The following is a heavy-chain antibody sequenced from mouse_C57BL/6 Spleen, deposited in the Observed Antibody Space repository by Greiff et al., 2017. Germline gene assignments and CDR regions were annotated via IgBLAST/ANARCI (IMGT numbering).Heavy chain of an antibody. J-gene: IGHJ1*03. V-gene: IGHV1-82*01. D-gene: IGHD1-1*01. CDR1: GYAFSSSW. CDR3: ARPPCYGRGFDV. CDR2: IYPGDGDT. Sequence: QVQLQQSGPELVKPGASVKISCKASGYAFSSSWMNWVKQRPGKGLEWIGRIYPGDGDTNYNGKFKGKATLTADKSSSTAYMQLSSLTSEDSAVYFCARPPCYGRGFDVWGTGTTVTVSS.